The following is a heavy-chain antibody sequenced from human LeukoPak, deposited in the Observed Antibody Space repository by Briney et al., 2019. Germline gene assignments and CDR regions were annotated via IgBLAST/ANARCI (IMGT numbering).Heavy chain of an antibody. CDR2: IYTSGST. D-gene: IGHD3-9*01. CDR3: TRETQPTYYDILTGYYKGRREYYFDY. J-gene: IGHJ4*02. V-gene: IGHV4-4*07. CDR1: GGSISSYY. Sequence: SETLSLTCTVSGGSISSYYWSWIRQPAGKGLEWIGRIYTSGSTNYNPSLKSRVTMSVDTSKNQFSLKLSSVTAADTAVYYCTRETQPTYYDILTGYYKGRREYYFDYWGQGTLVTVSS.